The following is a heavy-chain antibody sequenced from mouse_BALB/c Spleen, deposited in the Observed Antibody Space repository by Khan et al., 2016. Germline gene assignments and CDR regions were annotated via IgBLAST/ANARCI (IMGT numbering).Heavy chain of an antibody. V-gene: IGHV3-1*02. Sequence: EVQLQESGPDLVKPSQSLSLTCTVTGFSITSDYSWHWIRQFPENKLEWMGYIHYSGSTNYNPSLKSRISITRDTSKNQFFLQLNSVTTEDTATFYCARYDYGGAPWFAYWGQGTLVTVSA. J-gene: IGHJ3*01. D-gene: IGHD1-1*01. CDR3: ARYDYGGAPWFAY. CDR2: IHYSGST. CDR1: GFSITSDYS.